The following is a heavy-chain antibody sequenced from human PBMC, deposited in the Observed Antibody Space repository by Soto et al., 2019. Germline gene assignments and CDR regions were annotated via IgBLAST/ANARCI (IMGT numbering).Heavy chain of an antibody. CDR2: INHSGST. J-gene: IGHJ4*02. Sequence: PSETLSLTCAVYGGSFSGYYWSWIRQPPGKGLEWIGEINHSGSTNYNPSLKTRVTMSVDTSKNQFSLELSSASAADTAVYYCARGSSNDRSFGFDYWGQGTQVTAPQ. V-gene: IGHV4-34*01. CDR1: GGSFSGYY. CDR3: ARGSSNDRSFGFDY. D-gene: IGHD3-22*01.